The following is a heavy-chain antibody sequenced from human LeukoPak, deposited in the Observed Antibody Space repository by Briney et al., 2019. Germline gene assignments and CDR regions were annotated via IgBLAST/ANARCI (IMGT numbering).Heavy chain of an antibody. CDR2: INHSGST. J-gene: IGHJ2*01. D-gene: IGHD6-13*01. CDR1: GGSFSGYY. CDR3: ARVYSNVGYFDL. V-gene: IGHV4-34*01. Sequence: PSETLSLTCAVYGGSFSGYYWSWIRQPPGKGLEWIGEINHSGSTNYNPSLKSRVTISVDTSKNQFSLKLSSVTAADTAIYYCARVYSNVGYFDLWGRGTLVIVSS.